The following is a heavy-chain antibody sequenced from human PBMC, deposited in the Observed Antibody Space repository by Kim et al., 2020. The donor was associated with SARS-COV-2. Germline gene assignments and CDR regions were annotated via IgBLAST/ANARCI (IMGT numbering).Heavy chain of an antibody. Sequence: SETLSLTCAVYGGSFSAYSWIWIRQAPGKGLEWIWEVNHSGITKYHPSLKSRVTISVDTSKNQFSLKLPSVTAADTAVFYCARGRAGVVPSPILGLGPYYYYYAMDVWGQGTTVTVS. D-gene: IGHD3-3*01. CDR3: ARGRAGVVPSPILGLGPYYYYYAMDV. CDR2: VNHSGIT. CDR1: GGSFSAYS. J-gene: IGHJ6*02. V-gene: IGHV4-34*01.